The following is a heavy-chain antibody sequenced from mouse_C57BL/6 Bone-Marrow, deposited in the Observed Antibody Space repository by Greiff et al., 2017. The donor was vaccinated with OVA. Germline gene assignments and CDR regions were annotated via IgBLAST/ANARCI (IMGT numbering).Heavy chain of an antibody. Sequence: VQLQQPGAELVKPGASVKMSCKASGYTFTSYWITWVKQRPGQGLEWIGDIYPGSGSTNYNEKFKSKATLTVDTSSSTAYMQLSSLTSEESAVYYCAREGVYDGYYLYWYFDVWGTGTTVTVSS. CDR1: GYTFTSYW. CDR2: IYPGSGST. CDR3: AREGVYDGYYLYWYFDV. V-gene: IGHV1-55*01. D-gene: IGHD2-3*01. J-gene: IGHJ1*03.